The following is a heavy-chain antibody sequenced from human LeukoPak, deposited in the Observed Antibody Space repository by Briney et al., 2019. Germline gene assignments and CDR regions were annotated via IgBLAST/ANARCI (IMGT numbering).Heavy chain of an antibody. V-gene: IGHV1-69*01. Sequence: GASVKVSCKASGGTFSSYAISWVRQAPGQGLEWMGGIIPIFGTANYAQKFQGRVTITADESTSTAYMELSSLRSEDTAVYYCASSQLAGHYYYYYMDVWGKGTTVTVSS. J-gene: IGHJ6*03. CDR1: GGTFSSYA. CDR2: IIPIFGTA. CDR3: ASSQLAGHYYYYYMDV. D-gene: IGHD6-6*01.